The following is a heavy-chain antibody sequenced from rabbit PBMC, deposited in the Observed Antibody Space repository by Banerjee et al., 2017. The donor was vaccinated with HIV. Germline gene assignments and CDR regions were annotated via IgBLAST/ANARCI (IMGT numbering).Heavy chain of an antibody. V-gene: IGHV1S45*01. J-gene: IGHJ6*01. D-gene: IGHD8-1*01. CDR2: IGAGST. CDR3: ARGGVGTTYPYGGMDL. Sequence: QEQLVESGGDLVKPGASLTLTCTASGFSFSSNYWLCWVRQAPGKGLEWIACIGAGSTYYATWANGRFTISKTSSTTVTLQMTSLTAADTANYFCARGGVGTTYPYGGMDLWGPGTLVTVS. CDR1: GFSFSSNYW.